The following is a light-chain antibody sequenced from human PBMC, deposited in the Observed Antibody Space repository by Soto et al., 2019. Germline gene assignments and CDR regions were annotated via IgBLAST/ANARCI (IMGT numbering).Light chain of an antibody. CDR2: AAS. Sequence: ETVLTQSPGTLSLSPGERATLSCRASQTVSNRHVAWYQHRSGQAPRVLIHAASSRTTGIPDRFSGSGSGTEFTLTISRLEPEDFAVYYCQQYGNAPWTFGQGTKVEI. V-gene: IGKV3-20*01. CDR3: QQYGNAPWT. J-gene: IGKJ1*01. CDR1: QTVSNRH.